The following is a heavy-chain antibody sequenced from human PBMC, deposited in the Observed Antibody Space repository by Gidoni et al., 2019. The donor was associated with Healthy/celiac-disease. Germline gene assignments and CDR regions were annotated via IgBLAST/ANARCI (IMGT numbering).Heavy chain of an antibody. CDR1: GGSISSGGYY. CDR3: ASTKDFWMMPYYFDY. D-gene: IGHD3-3*01. Sequence: QVQLQESGPGLVKPSQTLSLTCTVSGGSISSGGYYWSWIRQHPGKGLEWIGYIYYSGSTYYNPSLKSRVTISVDTSKNQFSLKLSSVTAADTAVYYCASTKDFWMMPYYFDYWGQGTLVTVSS. V-gene: IGHV4-31*03. CDR2: IYYSGST. J-gene: IGHJ4*02.